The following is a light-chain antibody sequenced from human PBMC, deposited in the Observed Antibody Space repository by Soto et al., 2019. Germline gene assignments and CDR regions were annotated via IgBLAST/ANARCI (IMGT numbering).Light chain of an antibody. CDR2: DAS. J-gene: IGKJ3*01. V-gene: IGKV1-5*01. CDR1: QSISSW. CDR3: HKYNSYSFT. Sequence: DIQMTQSPSTLSASVGDRVTITCRASQSISSWLAWYQQKPGKAPKLLIYDASSLESGVPSRFSGSGSGTKFTLTISSLQPDDCATYYCHKYNSYSFTFGPGTKVDIK.